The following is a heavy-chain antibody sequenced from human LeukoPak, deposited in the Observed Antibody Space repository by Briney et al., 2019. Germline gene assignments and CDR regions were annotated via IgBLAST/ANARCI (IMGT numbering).Heavy chain of an antibody. D-gene: IGHD6-19*01. Sequence: GASVKVSCKVSGYTFTSYYMHWVRQAPGQGLEWMGIINPSGGSTSYAQKFQGRVTMTRDTSTSTVYMELSSLRSEDTAVYYCARVGYSSGWYSNYYGMDVWGQGTTVTVSS. CDR1: GYTFTSYY. V-gene: IGHV1-46*01. CDR3: ARVGYSSGWYSNYYGMDV. J-gene: IGHJ6*02. CDR2: INPSGGST.